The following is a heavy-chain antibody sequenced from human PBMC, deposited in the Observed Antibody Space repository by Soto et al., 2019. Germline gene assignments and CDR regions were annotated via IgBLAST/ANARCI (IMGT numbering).Heavy chain of an antibody. D-gene: IGHD2-15*01. Sequence: SVKVSCKASGGTFSSYAISWVRQAPGQGLEWMGGIIPIFGTANYAQKFQGRVTITADESTSTAYMELSSLRSEDTAVYYCARVPRVVRYYYYGMDVWGQGTTVTVSS. CDR2: IIPIFGTA. V-gene: IGHV1-69*13. J-gene: IGHJ6*02. CDR3: ARVPRVVRYYYYGMDV. CDR1: GGTFSSYA.